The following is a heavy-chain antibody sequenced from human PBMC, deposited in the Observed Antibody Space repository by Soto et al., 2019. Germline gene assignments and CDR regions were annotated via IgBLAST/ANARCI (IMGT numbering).Heavy chain of an antibody. CDR3: ARHIMSGPEIYYCSGLDV. CDR1: GGSITSSGYY. V-gene: IGHV4-39*01. D-gene: IGHD2-8*02. J-gene: IGHJ6*02. CDR2: IYYSGST. Sequence: QLQLRESGPGLVKPSETLSLTCSVSGGSITSSGYYWGWIRQPPGKGLEWIGNIYYSGSTYYNPSLKSRVSMSLGSSQNQFSLNLSSVTAAVTALYFRARHIMSGPEIYYCSGLDVWGQGTTVTVSS.